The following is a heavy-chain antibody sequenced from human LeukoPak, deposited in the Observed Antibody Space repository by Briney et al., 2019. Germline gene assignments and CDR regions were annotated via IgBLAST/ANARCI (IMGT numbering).Heavy chain of an antibody. V-gene: IGHV3-23*01. D-gene: IGHD2/OR15-2a*01. CDR2: ISFSRDSD. Sequence: GGSLRLSCAVSGLTFSIYAMRWVGQAPGKGVERVSGISFSRDSDYYADSVKGRITIAEDNTTATLYLQRISLEAEDADIYYCAHSNSPTAWYKFYFYYWGQVTLVTVSS. CDR1: GLTFSIYA. J-gene: IGHJ4*02. CDR3: AHSNSPTAWYKFYFYY.